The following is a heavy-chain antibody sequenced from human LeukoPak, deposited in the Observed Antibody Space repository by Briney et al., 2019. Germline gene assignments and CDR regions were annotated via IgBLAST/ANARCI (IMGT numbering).Heavy chain of an antibody. Sequence: PSETLSLTCTVSGGSISSNTYYWDWIRQPPGKGLECLGSIYYGGSTYYNPSLKSRVIISVDTSKNQFSLKLSSVTAADTAVYYCARAYYYASSAFDIWGQGTMVTVSS. CDR3: ARAYYYASSAFDI. CDR1: GGSISSNTYY. D-gene: IGHD3-22*01. CDR2: IYYGGST. J-gene: IGHJ3*02. V-gene: IGHV4-39*01.